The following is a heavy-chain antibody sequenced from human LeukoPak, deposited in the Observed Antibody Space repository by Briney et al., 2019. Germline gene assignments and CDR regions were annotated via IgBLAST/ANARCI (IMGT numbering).Heavy chain of an antibody. J-gene: IGHJ4*02. Sequence: GGSLRLSCAASGFTFNIYALHWVRQAPGKGLEWVGRIKGKTAAGAPDYVASVKGRFTISRDDSKNTLFLQMNSLKTEDTAVYYCITGDYDFWSGFYSPNHYFDYWGQGTLVTVSS. CDR1: GFTFNIYA. CDR2: IKGKTAAGAP. CDR3: ITGDYDFWSGFYSPNHYFDY. V-gene: IGHV3-15*01. D-gene: IGHD3-3*01.